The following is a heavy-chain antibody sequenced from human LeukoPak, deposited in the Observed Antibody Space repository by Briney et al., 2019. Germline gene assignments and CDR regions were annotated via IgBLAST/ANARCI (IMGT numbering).Heavy chain of an antibody. CDR2: IYHNGRA. CDR1: GVSISNFY. CDR3: AGRQQIVAVTASRDSFDI. Sequence: PSETLSLTCIVSGVSISNFYWSWIRQPPGKGLEWIGYIYHNGRARYRPSLESRVTMSLDTSKNQFSLMVKSLTAADTAVYYCAGRQQIVAVTASRDSFDIWGQGTMVTVSS. V-gene: IGHV4-59*01. J-gene: IGHJ3*02. D-gene: IGHD2-21*02.